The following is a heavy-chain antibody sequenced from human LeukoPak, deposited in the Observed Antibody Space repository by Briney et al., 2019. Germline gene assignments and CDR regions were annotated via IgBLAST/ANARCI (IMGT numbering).Heavy chain of an antibody. D-gene: IGHD3-10*01. J-gene: IGHJ4*02. CDR3: ARGLYGSGSSYFDY. V-gene: IGHV4-34*01. CDR2: INHSGST. CDR1: GGSFSGYY. Sequence: SETLSLTCAVYGGSFSGYYWSWIRQPPGKGLEWIGEINHSGSTNYNPSLKSRVTISVDTSKNQFSLKLSSVTAADTAVYYCARGLYGSGSSYFDYWGQGNLVTVSS.